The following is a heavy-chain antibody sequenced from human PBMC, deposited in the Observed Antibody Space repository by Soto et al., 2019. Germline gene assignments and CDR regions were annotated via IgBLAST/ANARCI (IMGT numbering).Heavy chain of an antibody. J-gene: IGHJ4*02. V-gene: IGHV3-21*01. D-gene: IGHD3-3*01. CDR1: GFTFSSYS. CDR2: ISSSSSYI. CDR3: ARDLTYYDFWSGYSGFDY. Sequence: GGSLRLSCAASGFTFSSYSMNWVRQAPGKGLEWVSSISSSSSYIYYADSVKGRFTISRDNAKNSLYLQMNSLRAEDTAVYYCARDLTYYDFWSGYSGFDYWGQGTLVTVSS.